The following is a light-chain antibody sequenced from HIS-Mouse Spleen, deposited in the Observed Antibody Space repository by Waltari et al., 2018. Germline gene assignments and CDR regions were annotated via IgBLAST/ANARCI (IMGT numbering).Light chain of an antibody. Sequence: SYELTQPPSVSVSPGQTASITRSGDKLGDKYACWYQQKPGQSPVLVIYQDSNRPSGIPERFSGSNSGNTATLTISGTQAMDEADYYCQAWDSSTAVVFGGGTKLTVL. V-gene: IGLV3-1*01. CDR3: QAWDSSTAVV. CDR1: KLGDKY. CDR2: QDS. J-gene: IGLJ2*01.